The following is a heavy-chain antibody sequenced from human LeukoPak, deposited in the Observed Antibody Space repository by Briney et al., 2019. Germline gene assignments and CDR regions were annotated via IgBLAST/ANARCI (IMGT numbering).Heavy chain of an antibody. CDR3: ARVGYCSGGSCPHRSYYYYGMDV. D-gene: IGHD2-15*01. Sequence: PSETLSLTCAVYGGSFSGYYWSWIPQPPGKGLEWIGEINHSGSTNYNPSLKSRVTISVDTSKNQFSLKLSSVTAADTAVYYCARVGYCSGGSCPHRSYYYYGMDVWGQGTTVTVSS. CDR2: INHSGST. J-gene: IGHJ6*02. CDR1: GGSFSGYY. V-gene: IGHV4-34*01.